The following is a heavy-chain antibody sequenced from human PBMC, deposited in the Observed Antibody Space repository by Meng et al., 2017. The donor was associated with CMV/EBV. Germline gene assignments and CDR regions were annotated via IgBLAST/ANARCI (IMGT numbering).Heavy chain of an antibody. D-gene: IGHD5-18*01. Sequence: GLKFSSYAMHWVRQAPGKGLEWVAVISYDGSNKYYADSVKGRFTISRDNSKNTLYLQMNSLRAEDTAVYYCARDKRYSYGYSGGADYWGQGTLVTVSS. CDR2: ISYDGSNK. J-gene: IGHJ4*02. CDR1: GLKFSSYA. CDR3: ARDKRYSYGYSGGADY. V-gene: IGHV3-30*04.